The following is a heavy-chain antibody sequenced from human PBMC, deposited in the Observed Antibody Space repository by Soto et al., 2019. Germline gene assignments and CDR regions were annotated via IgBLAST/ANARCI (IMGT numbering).Heavy chain of an antibody. J-gene: IGHJ2*01. CDR2: IYSSGST. D-gene: IGHD4-4*01. V-gene: IGHV4-39*01. CDR1: GGSISSNIY. CDR3: ARAGAATTSRWYFDL. Sequence: QLQLQESGPGLVKPSETLSLTCIVSGGSISSNIYWGWIRQPPGKGLEWIGTIYSSGSTYYNPSLKSRVSTSVDTPKNQFSLKLTSVTAADTAVYYCARAGAATTSRWYFDLWGRGTLVTVSS.